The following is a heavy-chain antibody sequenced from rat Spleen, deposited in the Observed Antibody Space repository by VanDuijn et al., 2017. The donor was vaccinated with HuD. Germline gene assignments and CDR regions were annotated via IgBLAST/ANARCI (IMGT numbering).Heavy chain of an antibody. J-gene: IGHJ2*01. D-gene: IGHD1-3*01. CDR3: AREDYSSYYFDY. Sequence: QVQLKESGPGLVQPSQTLSLTCTVSGFSLTSNSVIWVRQPPGKGLEWMGVIWGDGTTAYNSPLKSRLRISRDTSKSQVFLKMSSLKTADTATYYCAREDYSSYYFDYWGLGVMVTVSS. CDR2: IWGDGTT. V-gene: IGHV2-32*01. CDR1: GFSLTSNS.